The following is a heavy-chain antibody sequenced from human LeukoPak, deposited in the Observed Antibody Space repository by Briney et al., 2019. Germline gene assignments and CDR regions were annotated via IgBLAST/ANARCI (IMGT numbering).Heavy chain of an antibody. CDR2: FDPEDGET. Sequence: ASVKVSCKASGYTFTGYYMHWVRQAPGKGLEWMGGFDPEDGETIYAQKFQGRVTMTEDTSTDTAYMELSSLRSEDTAVYYCATEKTRYDILTGYYDYWGQGTLVTVSS. J-gene: IGHJ4*02. CDR1: GYTFTGYY. V-gene: IGHV1-24*01. D-gene: IGHD3-9*01. CDR3: ATEKTRYDILTGYYDY.